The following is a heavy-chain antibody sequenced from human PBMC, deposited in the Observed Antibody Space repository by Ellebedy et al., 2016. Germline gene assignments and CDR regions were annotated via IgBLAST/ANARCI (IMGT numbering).Heavy chain of an antibody. Sequence: SGPTLVTPTQTLTLTCTFSGFSLNTSGMRVSWVRQPPGKALEWLARIDWDDDKFYSTSLKTRLTISKDSSKNQVVFTMTNMDPVDTATYYCARMSGYSYGWGYYAMDVWGQGTTVIVSS. J-gene: IGHJ6*02. CDR2: IDWDDDK. CDR3: ARMSGYSYGWGYYAMDV. D-gene: IGHD5-12*01. CDR1: GFSLNTSGMR. V-gene: IGHV2-70*04.